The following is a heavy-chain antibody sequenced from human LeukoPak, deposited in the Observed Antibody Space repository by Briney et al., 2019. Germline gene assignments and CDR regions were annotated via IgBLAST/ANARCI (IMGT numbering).Heavy chain of an antibody. CDR2: TYYRSKWYN. J-gene: IGHJ4*02. CDR1: GDSVSSNSAA. V-gene: IGHV6-1*01. D-gene: IGHD3-10*02. Sequence: SQTLSLTCAISGDSVSSNSAARSWIRQSPSRGLEWLGRTYYRSKWYNDYAVSVKSRITINPDTSRNQFSLQLESVTPDDTAMYYCTRTGMFADSWGQGTLVTVSS. CDR3: TRTGMFADS.